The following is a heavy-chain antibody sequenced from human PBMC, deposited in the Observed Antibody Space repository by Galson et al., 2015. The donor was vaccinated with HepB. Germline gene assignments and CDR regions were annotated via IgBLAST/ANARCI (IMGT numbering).Heavy chain of an antibody. V-gene: IGHV3-7*03. CDR1: GFTFSTYW. D-gene: IGHD5-12*01. CDR3: VTTGGSGDRGYDLFDY. Sequence: SLRLSCAASGFTFSTYWMSWVRQAPGKGLEWVANIKEDGSQKSYVDSVKERFTISRDNARNSLYLQMNSLRAEDTAVYYCVTTGGSGDRGYDLFDYWGHGTLVTVSS. J-gene: IGHJ4*01. CDR2: IKEDGSQK.